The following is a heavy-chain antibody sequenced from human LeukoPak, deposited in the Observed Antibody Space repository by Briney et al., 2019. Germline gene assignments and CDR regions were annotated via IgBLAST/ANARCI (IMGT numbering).Heavy chain of an antibody. D-gene: IGHD2-21*01. J-gene: IGHJ4*02. Sequence: ASVKVSCKASGYTFTSYHINWVRQATGQGLEWIGWMNPNNGNTDSAPKFQGRVTITRDTSISTAYMELSSLRSEDTAIYYCARGLYCGGNCNDYWGQGTLVTVSS. CDR3: ARGLYCGGNCNDY. CDR2: MNPNNGNT. V-gene: IGHV1-8*03. CDR1: GYTFTSYH.